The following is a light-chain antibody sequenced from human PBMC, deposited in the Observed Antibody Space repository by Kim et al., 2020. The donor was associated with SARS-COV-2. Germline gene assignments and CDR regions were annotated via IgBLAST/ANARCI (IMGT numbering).Light chain of an antibody. CDR3: QVWDTSRARVI. CDR2: YDS. Sequence: APGKTARVSCGGNSIGSKSVHWYQQKSGQAPVLVIYYDSDRPSGIPERFSGSNSGNTATLTISRVEAGDEADYFCQVWDTSRARVIFGGGTKLTVL. V-gene: IGLV3-21*01. CDR1: SIGSKS. J-gene: IGLJ2*01.